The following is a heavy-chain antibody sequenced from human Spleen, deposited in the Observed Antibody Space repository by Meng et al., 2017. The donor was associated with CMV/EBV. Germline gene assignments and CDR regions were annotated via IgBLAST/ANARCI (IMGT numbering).Heavy chain of an antibody. CDR2: IIPIFGTA. J-gene: IGHJ5*02. CDR1: FSGYA. CDR3: ARERYCSGGSCYSVNWFDP. V-gene: IGHV1-69*05. D-gene: IGHD2-15*01. Sequence: FSGYAISWVRQAPGQGLEWMGGIIPIFGTANYAQKFQGRVTITTDESTSTAYMELSSLRSEDTAVYYCARERYCSGGSCYSVNWFDPWGQGTLVTVSS.